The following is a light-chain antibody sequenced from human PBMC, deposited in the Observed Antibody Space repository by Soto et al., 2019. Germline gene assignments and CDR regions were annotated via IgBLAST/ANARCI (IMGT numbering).Light chain of an antibody. CDR1: SSDVGCYNY. CDR3: TSYAGGNNV. Sequence: QSALTQPPSASGSPGQSVTISCTGTSSDVGCYNYVSWYQQHPGKVPKLMVYEVNKRPSGVPYRFSGSKSGNTASLTVSGLQAEDEADYYCTSYAGGNNVFGTGTKLTVL. V-gene: IGLV2-8*01. J-gene: IGLJ1*01. CDR2: EVN.